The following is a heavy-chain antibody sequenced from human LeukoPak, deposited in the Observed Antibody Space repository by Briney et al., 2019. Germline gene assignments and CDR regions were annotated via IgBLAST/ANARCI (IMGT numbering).Heavy chain of an antibody. V-gene: IGHV3-7*01. CDR2: IKQDGSEK. D-gene: IGHD3-22*01. J-gene: IGHJ3*02. CDR1: GFTFSSYW. CDR3: ARWRKWLHHAFDI. Sequence: GGSLRLSCAAAGFTFSSYWMSWVSQAPGKGLEWVANIKQDGSEKYYVDSVKGRFTISRDNAKNSLYLQMNSLRAEDTAVYYCARWRKWLHHAFDIWGQGTMVTVSS.